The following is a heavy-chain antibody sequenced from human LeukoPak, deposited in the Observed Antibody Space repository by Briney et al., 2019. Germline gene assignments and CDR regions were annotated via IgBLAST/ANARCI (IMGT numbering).Heavy chain of an antibody. J-gene: IGHJ5*02. V-gene: IGHV1-2*02. CDR3: ARDRIGGGYSSSWVEGNWFDP. D-gene: IGHD6-13*01. CDR1: GYTFTGYY. Sequence: ASVKVSCKASGYTFTGYYMHWVRQAPGQGLEWMGWINPNSGGTNYAQKFQGRVTMTRDTSISTAYMELSRLRSDDTAVYYFARDRIGGGYSSSWVEGNWFDPWGQGTLVTVSS. CDR2: INPNSGGT.